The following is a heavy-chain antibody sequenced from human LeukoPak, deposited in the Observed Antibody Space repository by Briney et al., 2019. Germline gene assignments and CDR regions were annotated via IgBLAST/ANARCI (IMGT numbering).Heavy chain of an antibody. V-gene: IGHV4-59*08. CDR2: IYYSGST. J-gene: IGHJ4*02. D-gene: IGHD3-22*01. CDR3: ASGYYYDSSGSFDY. CDR1: GGSISSYY. Sequence: PSETLSLTCTVSGGSISSYYWSWIRQPPGKGLEWIGYIYYSGSTNYNPSLKSRVTISVDTSKNQFSLKLSSVPAADTAVYYCASGYYYDSSGSFDYWGQGTLVTVSS.